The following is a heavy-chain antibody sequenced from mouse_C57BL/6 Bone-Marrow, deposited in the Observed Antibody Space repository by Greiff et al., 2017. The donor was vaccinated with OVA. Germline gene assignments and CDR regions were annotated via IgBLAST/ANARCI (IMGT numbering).Heavy chain of an antibody. CDR2: IDPNSGGT. J-gene: IGHJ4*01. CDR1: GYTFTSYW. V-gene: IGHV1-72*01. D-gene: IGHD1-1*01. CDR3: AREITTVVAPYDAMDY. Sequence: VQLQQPGAELVKPGASVKLSCKASGYTFTSYWMHWVKQRPGRGLEWIGRIDPNSGGTKYNEKFKSKATLTVDKPSSTAYMQLSSLTSEDSAVYYCAREITTVVAPYDAMDYWGQGTSVTVSS.